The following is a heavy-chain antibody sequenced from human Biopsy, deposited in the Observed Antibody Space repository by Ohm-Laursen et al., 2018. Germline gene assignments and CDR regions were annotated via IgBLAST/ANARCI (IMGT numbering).Heavy chain of an antibody. J-gene: IGHJ4*02. Sequence: GASVKVSCKASGDAFLGYYLHWVRQAPGQDLEWMGSIYPNSGDTDFAQKFQGRVSMTRDTSVSTAYLELSSLRSDDTAIYYFARDLLEWSLPSWGQGTLVTVSS. D-gene: IGHD3-3*01. V-gene: IGHV1-2*02. CDR2: IYPNSGDT. CDR1: GDAFLGYY. CDR3: ARDLLEWSLPS.